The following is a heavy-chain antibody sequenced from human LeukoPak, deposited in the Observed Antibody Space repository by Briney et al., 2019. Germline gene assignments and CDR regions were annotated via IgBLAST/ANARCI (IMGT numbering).Heavy chain of an antibody. CDR2: IRSKANSYAT. Sequence: SGGSLRLSCAASGLTFSGSAMHWVRQASGKGLEWVGRIRSKANSYATAYAASVKGRFTISRDDSKNTAYLQMNSLKTEDTAVYYSTTRGYSGYDLYYYGMDVWGQGTTVTVSS. CDR1: GLTFSGSA. J-gene: IGHJ6*02. V-gene: IGHV3-73*01. D-gene: IGHD5-12*01. CDR3: TTRGYSGYDLYYYGMDV.